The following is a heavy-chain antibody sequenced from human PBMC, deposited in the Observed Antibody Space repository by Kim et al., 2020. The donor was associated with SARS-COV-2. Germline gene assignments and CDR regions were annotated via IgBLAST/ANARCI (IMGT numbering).Heavy chain of an antibody. CDR2: IKQEGSEK. CDR3: ARDGLALTTLTTIGIPRHYYYGMDV. Sequence: GGSLRLSCAASGFTFSSYWMIWVRQAPGKGLEWVANIKQEGSEKYYVDSVKGRFTISRDNAKNSLYLQMNSLRAEDTAVYYCARDGLALTTLTTIGIPRHYYYGMDVWGQGTTATVSS. D-gene: IGHD4-17*01. V-gene: IGHV3-7*01. J-gene: IGHJ6*02. CDR1: GFTFSSYW.